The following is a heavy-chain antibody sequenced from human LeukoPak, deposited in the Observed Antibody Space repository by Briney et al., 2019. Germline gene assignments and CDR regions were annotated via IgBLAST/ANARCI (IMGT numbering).Heavy chain of an antibody. J-gene: IGHJ4*02. V-gene: IGHV1-18*01. CDR1: GYTFTSYG. CDR3: ARQRVIYGSGSTPFYYFDY. D-gene: IGHD3-10*01. Sequence: ASVKVSCKASGYTFTSYGISWVRQAPGQGLEWMGWISVYDGNTNYAQKFQGRVAMTTDTSMSTAYMELRSLRSDDTAVYYCARQRVIYGSGSTPFYYFDYWGQGTLVTVSS. CDR2: ISVYDGNT.